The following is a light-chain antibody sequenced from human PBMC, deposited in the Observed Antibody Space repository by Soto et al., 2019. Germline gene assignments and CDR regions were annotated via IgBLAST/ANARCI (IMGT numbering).Light chain of an antibody. CDR1: SSDVGGYNY. CDR2: EVS. CDR3: SLYAGSNNFVV. J-gene: IGLJ2*01. Sequence: QSALTQPPSASGSPGQSVTISCTGTSSDVGGYNYVSWYQQHTGKAPKLMIYEVSKRPSGVPDRFSGSKSGNTASLTVSGLQAEDEADYHCSLYAGSNNFVVFGGGTKVTVL. V-gene: IGLV2-8*01.